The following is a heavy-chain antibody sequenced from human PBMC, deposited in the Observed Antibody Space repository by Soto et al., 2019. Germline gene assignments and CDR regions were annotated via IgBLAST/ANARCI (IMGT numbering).Heavy chain of an antibody. CDR1: GFTFDDYT. Sequence: PGGSLRLSCAASGFTFDDYTIHWVRQAPGKGLEWVSLISLDGGSTYYADSVKGRFTISRDNSKNSLYLQMNSLRTEDTALYYCAKDRGVRGDPYYYGMDVWGQGTTVTVSS. CDR3: AKDRGVRGDPYYYGMDV. D-gene: IGHD3-10*01. CDR2: ISLDGGST. V-gene: IGHV3-43*01. J-gene: IGHJ6*02.